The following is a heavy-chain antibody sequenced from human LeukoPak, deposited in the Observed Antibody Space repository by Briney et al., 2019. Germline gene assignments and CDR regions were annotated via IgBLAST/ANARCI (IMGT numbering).Heavy chain of an antibody. D-gene: IGHD2-15*01. Sequence: SVKVSCKASGYTFTSYGISWVRQAPGQGLEWMGRIIPILGIANYAQKFQGRVTITADKSTSTAYMELSSLRSEDTAVYYCARVPGLVAARDYWGQGTLVTVSS. CDR3: ARVPGLVAARDY. CDR2: IIPILGIA. J-gene: IGHJ4*02. V-gene: IGHV1-69*04. CDR1: GYTFTSYG.